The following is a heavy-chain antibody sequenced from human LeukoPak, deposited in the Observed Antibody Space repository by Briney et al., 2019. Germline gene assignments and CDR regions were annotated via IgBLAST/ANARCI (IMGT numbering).Heavy chain of an antibody. CDR3: ARDSGYNAFDY. J-gene: IGHJ4*02. CDR1: GFTFSSYE. V-gene: IGHV3-48*03. Sequence: GGSLRLSCAASGFTFSSYEMNWVRQAPGKGLEWVSYISSSGSTIYSADSVKGRFSISRDNAKNSLYLQMNSLRAEDTAMYYCARDSGYNAFDYWGQGTLVTVSS. D-gene: IGHD5-12*01. CDR2: ISSSGSTI.